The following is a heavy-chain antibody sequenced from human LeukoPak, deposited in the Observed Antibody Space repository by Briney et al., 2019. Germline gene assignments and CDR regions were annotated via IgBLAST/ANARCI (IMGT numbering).Heavy chain of an antibody. Sequence: GASVKVSCKASGYTFTGYYMHWVRQAPGQGLEWMGWINPNSGGTNYAQKFQGRVTMTRDTSISTAYMELSRLRSDDTAVYYCASMDIVVVVAANLAAFDIWGQGTMVTVSS. J-gene: IGHJ3*02. D-gene: IGHD2-15*01. CDR1: GYTFTGYY. CDR3: ASMDIVVVVAANLAAFDI. V-gene: IGHV1-2*02. CDR2: INPNSGGT.